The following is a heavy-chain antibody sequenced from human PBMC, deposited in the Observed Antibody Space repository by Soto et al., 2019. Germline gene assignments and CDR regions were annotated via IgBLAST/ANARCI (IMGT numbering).Heavy chain of an antibody. Sequence: EVQLVESGGGLVQPGGSLRLSCAASGFTFSSYTMNWVRQAPGKGLEWVSYISSSSSTIYYADSVKGRFTISRDNAKNTLYLQMISLRAEDTAVYYCARRGEMATIPPYNWFDPWGQGTLVTVSS. CDR1: GFTFSSYT. V-gene: IGHV3-48*01. J-gene: IGHJ5*02. CDR2: ISSSSSTI. D-gene: IGHD5-12*01. CDR3: ARRGEMATIPPYNWFDP.